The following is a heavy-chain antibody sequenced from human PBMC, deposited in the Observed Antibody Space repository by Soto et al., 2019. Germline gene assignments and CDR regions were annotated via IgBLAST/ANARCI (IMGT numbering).Heavy chain of an antibody. J-gene: IGHJ5*01. Sequence: SETLALTCSVSGDSISSVDYFWAWIRQPPGQALEYIGYIYKSATTYYNPSFESRVAISLDTSKSQSSLNVTSVTAADTAVYFCARGRFCLTVRCLPNSFDSWGQGTLVTVSS. CDR2: IYKSATT. V-gene: IGHV4-30-4*01. CDR1: GDSISSVDYF. CDR3: ARGRFCLTVRCLPNSFDS. D-gene: IGHD3-3*01.